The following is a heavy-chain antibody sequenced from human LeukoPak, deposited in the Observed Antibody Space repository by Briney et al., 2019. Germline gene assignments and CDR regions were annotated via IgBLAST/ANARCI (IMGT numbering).Heavy chain of an antibody. V-gene: IGHV3-30*18. CDR1: GFTFSSYG. Sequence: GGSLRLSCAASGFTFSSYGMHWVRQAPGKGLEWVAVISYDGSNKYYADSVKGRFTISRDNSKNTLYLQMNSLRAEDTAVYYCAKDKSNWNSHHYGMDVWGQGTTVTVSS. J-gene: IGHJ6*02. D-gene: IGHD1-7*01. CDR2: ISYDGSNK. CDR3: AKDKSNWNSHHYGMDV.